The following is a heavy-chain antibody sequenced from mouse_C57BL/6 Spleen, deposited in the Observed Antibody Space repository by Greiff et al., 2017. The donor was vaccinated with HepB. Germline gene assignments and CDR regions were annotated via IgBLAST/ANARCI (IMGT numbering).Heavy chain of an antibody. V-gene: IGHV5-9*01. CDR3: ARSDGDYPFDY. Sequence: EVKVVESGGGLVKPGGSLKLSCAASGFTFSSYTMSWVRQTPEKRLEWVATISGGGGNTYYPDSVKGRFTISRDNAKNTLYLQMSSLRSEDTALYYCARSDGDYPFDYWGQGTTLTVSS. J-gene: IGHJ2*01. CDR2: ISGGGGNT. D-gene: IGHD2-13*01. CDR1: GFTFSSYT.